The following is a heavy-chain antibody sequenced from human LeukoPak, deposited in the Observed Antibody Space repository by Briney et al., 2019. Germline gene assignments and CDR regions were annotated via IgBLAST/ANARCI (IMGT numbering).Heavy chain of an antibody. V-gene: IGHV3-23*01. D-gene: IGHD4-23*01. J-gene: IGHJ4*02. CDR1: GFTFSNYD. CDR2: INDGGYNT. Sequence: PGGSLRLSCAASGFTFSNYDMNWVRQAPGKGPEWVSAINDGGYNTYYADSVRGRFTISRDNAKNTLYLQINSLRAEDTAVYYCPKKGTVVSPGNSFDHGGQGTLATVS. CDR3: PKKGTVVSPGNSFDH.